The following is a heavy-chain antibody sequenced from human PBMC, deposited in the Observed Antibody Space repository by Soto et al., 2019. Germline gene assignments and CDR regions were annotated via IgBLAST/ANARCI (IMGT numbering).Heavy chain of an antibody. CDR2: IYYSGST. CDR1: CGSSGDLGYY. D-gene: IGHD2-15*01. CDR3: ARRYGSCYSCPLQFDY. J-gene: IGHJ4*02. Sequence: SETMSLTCTVACGSSGDLGYYRIRIRKHPGKGLEWIGYIYYSGSTYYNPSLKSRVTISVDTSKNQFSLKLSSVTAADTAVYYCARRYGSCYSCPLQFDYWGQRPLVTVS. V-gene: IGHV4-31*03.